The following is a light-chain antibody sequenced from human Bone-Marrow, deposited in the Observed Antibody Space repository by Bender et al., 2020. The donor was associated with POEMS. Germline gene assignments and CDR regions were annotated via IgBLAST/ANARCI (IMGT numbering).Light chain of an antibody. J-gene: IGLJ2*01. CDR3: SSYTSTSTTI. CDR1: SSDIGGYNY. CDR2: DVT. Sequence: QSALTQPASVSGSPGQSITISCTGTSSDIGGYNYVSWYQQNPGKAPKLMIFDVTDRPSGVSNRFSGSKSGNAASLTISGLRAEDEGDYYCSSYTSTSTTIFGGGTKLTVL. V-gene: IGLV2-14*01.